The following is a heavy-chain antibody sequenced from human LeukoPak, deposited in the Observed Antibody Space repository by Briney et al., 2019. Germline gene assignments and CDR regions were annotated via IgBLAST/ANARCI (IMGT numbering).Heavy chain of an antibody. D-gene: IGHD2-2*01. J-gene: IGHJ4*02. Sequence: GGSLRLSCAASGFTFSSYAVSWVRQAPGKGREWVSAISGSDDSTDYTDSVKGRFTISRDHSKNTLYLQMTSLRAEDTAVYYCAKERDESRYCSSTNCYPFDYWGQGTLVAVSS. CDR2: ISGSDDST. V-gene: IGHV3-23*01. CDR3: AKERDESRYCSSTNCYPFDY. CDR1: GFTFSSYA.